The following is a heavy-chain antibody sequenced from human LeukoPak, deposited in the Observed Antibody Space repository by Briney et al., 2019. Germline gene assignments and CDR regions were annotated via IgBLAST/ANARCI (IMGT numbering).Heavy chain of an antibody. V-gene: IGHV4-31*03. Sequence: SETLSLTCTVSGGSISSGGYYWSWIRQHPEDGLEWIGYIYYSGSTYYNPSLKSRVTISIDTSKNQFSLKLSSVTAADTAVYYCARAGGFFSPFGYWGQGTLVTVSS. D-gene: IGHD3-16*01. CDR1: GGSISSGGYY. J-gene: IGHJ4*02. CDR3: ARAGGFFSPFGY. CDR2: IYYSGST.